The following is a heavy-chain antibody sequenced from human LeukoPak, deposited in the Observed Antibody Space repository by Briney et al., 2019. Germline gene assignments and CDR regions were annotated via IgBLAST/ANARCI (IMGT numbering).Heavy chain of an antibody. D-gene: IGHD3-10*01. CDR3: ARGGPFGDFDY. CDR2: IKADETST. V-gene: IGHV3-74*01. J-gene: IGHJ4*02. Sequence: PGGTLRLSCVASGFTFSSYWMHWVRQDPGKGLVWVSRIKADETSTSYADSVKGRFTISRDNAKNTLYLQMNSLRAEDTAVYYCARGGPFGDFDYWGQGTLVTVSS. CDR1: GFTFSSYW.